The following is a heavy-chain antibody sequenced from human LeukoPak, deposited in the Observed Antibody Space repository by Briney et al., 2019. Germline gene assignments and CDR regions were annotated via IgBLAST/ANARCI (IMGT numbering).Heavy chain of an antibody. CDR3: ARDREWELLEYYYMDV. J-gene: IGHJ6*03. CDR1: GFTFSSYA. D-gene: IGHD1-26*01. CDR2: ISYDGSNK. V-gene: IGHV3-30-3*01. Sequence: PGRSLRLSCAASGFTFSSYAMHWVRQAPSKGLEWVAVISYDGSNKYYADSVKGRFTISRDNSENTLYLQMNSLRAEDTAVYYCARDREWELLEYYYMDVWGKGTTVTVSS.